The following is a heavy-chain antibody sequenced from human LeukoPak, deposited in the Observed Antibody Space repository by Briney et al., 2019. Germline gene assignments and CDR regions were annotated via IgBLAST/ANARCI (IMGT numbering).Heavy chain of an antibody. J-gene: IGHJ4*02. V-gene: IGHV3-30*07. CDR1: GFTFRSYA. CDR3: AKDGTGCGGDCYSDY. CDR2: ISYDGSNK. D-gene: IGHD2-21*02. Sequence: GGSLRLSCAASGFTFRSYAMHWVRQAPGKGLEWVALISYDGSNKYYADSVKGRFTISRDNSKNTLYLQMNSLRAEDTALYYCAKDGTGCGGDCYSDYWGQGTLVTVSS.